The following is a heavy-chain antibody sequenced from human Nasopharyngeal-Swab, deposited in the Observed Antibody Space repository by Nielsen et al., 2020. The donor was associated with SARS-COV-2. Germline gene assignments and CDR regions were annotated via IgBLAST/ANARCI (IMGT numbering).Heavy chain of an antibody. J-gene: IGHJ4*02. D-gene: IGHD2-2*01. CDR3: ARYCSTTNCPRGFDY. CDR1: GFTFSSYW. Sequence: GGSLRLSCAASGFTFSSYWMSWVRPAPGKGLEWVAHIKQSGSGQYYVDSVKGRFTISRDNAKNSLSLQMNSLRAEDTAVYCCARYCSTTNCPRGFDYWGQGTLVTVSS. V-gene: IGHV3-7*01. CDR2: IKQSGSGQ.